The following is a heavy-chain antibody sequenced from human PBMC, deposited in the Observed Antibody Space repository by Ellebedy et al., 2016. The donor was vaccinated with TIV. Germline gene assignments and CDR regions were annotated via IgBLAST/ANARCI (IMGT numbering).Heavy chain of an antibody. CDR1: GGSISSSSYY. Sequence: SETLSLTXTVSGGSISSSSYYWGWIRQPPGKGLEWIGSIYYSGSTNYNPSLKSRVTISVDTSKNQFSLKLSSVTAADTAVYYCARGKAARYYYYGMDVWGQGTTVTVSS. J-gene: IGHJ6*02. V-gene: IGHV4-39*07. CDR3: ARGKAARYYYYGMDV. CDR2: IYYSGST. D-gene: IGHD6-6*01.